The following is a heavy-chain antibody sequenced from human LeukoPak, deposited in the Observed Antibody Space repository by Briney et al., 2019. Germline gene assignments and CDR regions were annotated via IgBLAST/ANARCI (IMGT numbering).Heavy chain of an antibody. Sequence: GGSLRLSCVVSGFSITDAWMNWVRQAPGKGLEWVGRIRSKIEGGTTDYAAPVKGRFSISRDDSKNTLYLQMNRLKTEDTAVYYCTIERGDYGIPFWGQGTLVTVSS. CDR2: IRSKIEGGTT. D-gene: IGHD4-17*01. J-gene: IGHJ4*02. V-gene: IGHV3-15*07. CDR1: GFSITDAW. CDR3: TIERGDYGIPF.